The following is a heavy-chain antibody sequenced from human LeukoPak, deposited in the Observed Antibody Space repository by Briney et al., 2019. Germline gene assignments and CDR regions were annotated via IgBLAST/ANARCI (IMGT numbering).Heavy chain of an antibody. CDR1: GYSFTSYW. D-gene: IGHD2-2*01. Sequence: PGESLKISCKGSGYSFTSYWISWVRQMPGKGLEWMGRIDPSDSYTNYSPSFQGHVTISADKSIRTAYLQWNSLKASDTAIYYCVRHLSDITSCPNYWGPGTLITVAS. V-gene: IGHV5-10-1*01. J-gene: IGHJ4*02. CDR3: VRHLSDITSCPNY. CDR2: IDPSDSYT.